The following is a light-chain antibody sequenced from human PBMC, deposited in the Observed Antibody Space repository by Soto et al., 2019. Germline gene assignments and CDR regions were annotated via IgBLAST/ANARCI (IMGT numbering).Light chain of an antibody. Sequence: QSVLTQPASVSGSPAQSITISCTGSSSDVGAYYFVSWYQRRPGKAPKLILYEVTTRPSGISSRFSGSKSGNTASLTISGLQADDEAYYYCSSYTSTNTPYVFGTGTKVTVL. J-gene: IGLJ1*01. CDR3: SSYTSTNTPYV. V-gene: IGLV2-14*01. CDR1: SSDVGAYYF. CDR2: EVT.